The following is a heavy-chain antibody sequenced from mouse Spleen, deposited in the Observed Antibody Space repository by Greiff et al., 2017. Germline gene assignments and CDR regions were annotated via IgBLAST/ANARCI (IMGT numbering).Heavy chain of an antibody. CDR3: VSHYYGSSHWYFDV. CDR2: IYPRSGNT. Sequence: VQLKESGAELARPGASVKLSCKASGYTFTSYGISWVKQRTGQGLEWIGEIYPRSGNTYYNEKFKGKATLTADKSSSTAYMQLSSLTSEDSAVYYCVSHYYGSSHWYFDVWGAGTTVTVSS. J-gene: IGHJ1*01. CDR1: GYTFTSYG. V-gene: IGHV1-81*01. D-gene: IGHD1-1*01.